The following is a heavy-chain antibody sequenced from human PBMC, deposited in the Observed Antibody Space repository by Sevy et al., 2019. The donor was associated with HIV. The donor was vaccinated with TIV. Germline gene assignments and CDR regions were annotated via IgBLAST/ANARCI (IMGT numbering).Heavy chain of an antibody. V-gene: IGHV1-24*01. CDR1: GHTFTELS. J-gene: IGHJ4*02. CDR2: FDPEEGET. CDR3: ATIGGYLDGGNSYGTYNDY. Sequence: ASVKVSCKVSGHTFTELSLYWVRQAPGKGLEWMGGFDPEEGETIYAQKFQGRVTVTEDTSTDTAYMELSSLTSEDTAVYYCATIGGYLDGGNSYGTYNDYRGQGTLVTVSS. D-gene: IGHD2-21*01.